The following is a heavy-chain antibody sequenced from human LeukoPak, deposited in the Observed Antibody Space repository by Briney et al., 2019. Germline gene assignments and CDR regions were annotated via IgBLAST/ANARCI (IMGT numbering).Heavy chain of an antibody. CDR2: ISGSGSTT. D-gene: IGHD2-2*01. CDR3: ARVSGYCSSTSCSQMDV. Sequence: GGSLRLSCAASAFTLSVYEMKWVRQAPGEGLGWISYISGSGSTTFYADSVKGRFTMWRDNTKNSLYLQMKRLRAEDTAVYYCARVSGYCSSTSCSQMDVWGKGTTVTVSS. V-gene: IGHV3-48*03. CDR1: AFTLSVYE. J-gene: IGHJ6*04.